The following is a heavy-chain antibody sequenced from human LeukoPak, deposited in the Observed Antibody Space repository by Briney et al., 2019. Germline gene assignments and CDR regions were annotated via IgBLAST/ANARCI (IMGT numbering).Heavy chain of an antibody. CDR1: GFTFSSYA. Sequence: GASLRLSCAASGFTFSSYAMSWVRQAPGKGLEWVSAISGSGGSTYYADSVKGRFTISRDNSKNTLYLQMNSLRAEDTAVYYCAKPNEMLAVALYAFDIWGQGTTVTVSS. V-gene: IGHV3-23*01. CDR2: ISGSGGST. CDR3: AKPNEMLAVALYAFDI. D-gene: IGHD6-19*01. J-gene: IGHJ3*02.